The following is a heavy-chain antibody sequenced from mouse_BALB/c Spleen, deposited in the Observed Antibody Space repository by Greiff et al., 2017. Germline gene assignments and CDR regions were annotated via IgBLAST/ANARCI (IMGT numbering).Heavy chain of an antibody. J-gene: IGHJ1*01. CDR1: GFTFSSFG. D-gene: IGHD1-1*01. CDR2: ISSGSSTI. Sequence: DVHLVESGGGLVQPGGSRKLSCAASGFTFSSFGMHWVRQAPEKGLEWVAYISSGSSTIYYADTVKGRFTISRDNPKNTLFLQMTSLRSEDTAMYYCARSYYGSSPRYFDVWGAGTTVTVSP. CDR3: ARSYYGSSPRYFDV. V-gene: IGHV5-17*02.